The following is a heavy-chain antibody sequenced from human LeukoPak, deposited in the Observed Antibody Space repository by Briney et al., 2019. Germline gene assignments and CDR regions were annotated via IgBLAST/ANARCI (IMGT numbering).Heavy chain of an antibody. CDR3: ARDVGGQYYDYVWGSYPVWGHYYYGMDV. CDR2: INPNSGGT. J-gene: IGHJ6*02. Sequence: ASVKVSCKASGYTFTGYYMHWVRQAPGQGLEWMGWINPNSGGTNYAQKFQGRVTMTRDTSISTAYMELSRLRSDDTAVYYCARDVGGQYYDYVWGSYPVWGHYYYGMDVWGQGTTVTVSS. V-gene: IGHV1-2*02. D-gene: IGHD3-16*01. CDR1: GYTFTGYY.